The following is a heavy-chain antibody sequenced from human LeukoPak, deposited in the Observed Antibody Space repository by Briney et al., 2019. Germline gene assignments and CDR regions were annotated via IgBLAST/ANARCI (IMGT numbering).Heavy chain of an antibody. CDR1: GGTFSSYA. CDR3: AREGQLLLYGMDV. D-gene: IGHD2-15*01. Sequence: SVKVSCKASGGTFSSYAISWVRQAPGQGLEWMGGIIPIFGTANYAQKFQGRVTITADESTSTAYMELSSLRSEDTAVYYGAREGQLLLYGMDVWGQGTTVTVSS. V-gene: IGHV1-69*13. CDR2: IIPIFGTA. J-gene: IGHJ6*02.